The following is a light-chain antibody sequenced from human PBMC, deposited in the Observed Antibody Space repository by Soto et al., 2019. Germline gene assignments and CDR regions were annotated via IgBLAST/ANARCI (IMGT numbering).Light chain of an antibody. Sequence: EIVLTQSPATLSLSPGERATLSCRASQGVSSYLAWYQQKPGQAPRLLIYDASNRATGIPARFSGGGPGTDFTLTISSLEPEDFAVYYCQQRSNWGGGLFTFGPGTKVDIK. V-gene: IGKV3D-11*01. CDR2: DAS. J-gene: IGKJ3*01. CDR3: QQRSNWGGGLFT. CDR1: QGVSSY.